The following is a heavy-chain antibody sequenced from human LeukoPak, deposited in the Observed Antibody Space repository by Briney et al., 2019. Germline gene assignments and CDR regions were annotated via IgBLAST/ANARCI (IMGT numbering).Heavy chain of an antibody. Sequence: ASVKVSCKASRYTFTSFDINWLRQATGQGLEWMGWMNPNSGNTGYEQKFQGRVTMTRNTSISTAYMELSSLRSEDTAVYFCARSRPYGGTEFDYWGQGILVTVSS. J-gene: IGHJ4*02. CDR2: MNPNSGNT. CDR1: RYTFTSFD. V-gene: IGHV1-8*01. CDR3: ARSRPYGGTEFDY. D-gene: IGHD3-16*01.